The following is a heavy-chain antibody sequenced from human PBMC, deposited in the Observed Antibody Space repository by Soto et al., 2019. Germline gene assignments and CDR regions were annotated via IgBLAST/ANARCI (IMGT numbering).Heavy chain of an antibody. J-gene: IGHJ4*02. V-gene: IGHV4-59*01. CDR2: IYDSGST. CDR1: GGSISNYY. CDR3: AAAPRY. D-gene: IGHD2-15*01. Sequence: QVQLQESGPGLVKPSETLSLTRTVSGGSISNYYWSWVRQPPGKGLEWIGYIYDSGSTNYNPSLKSRVTISVDTSKNQFSLRLTSVTAADTAVYYCAAAPRYWGQGTLVTVSS.